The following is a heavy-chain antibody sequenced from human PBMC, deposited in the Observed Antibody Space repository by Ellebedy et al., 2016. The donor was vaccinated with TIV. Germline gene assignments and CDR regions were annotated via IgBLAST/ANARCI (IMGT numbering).Heavy chain of an antibody. Sequence: SVKVSXXASGGTFSSYAISWVRQAPGQGLEWMGGIIPIFGTANYAQKFQGRVTITADESTSTAYMELSSLRSEDTAVYYCAREAVAGKGHWFDPWGQGTLVTVSS. D-gene: IGHD6-19*01. CDR2: IIPIFGTA. V-gene: IGHV1-69*13. CDR3: AREAVAGKGHWFDP. J-gene: IGHJ5*02. CDR1: GGTFSSYA.